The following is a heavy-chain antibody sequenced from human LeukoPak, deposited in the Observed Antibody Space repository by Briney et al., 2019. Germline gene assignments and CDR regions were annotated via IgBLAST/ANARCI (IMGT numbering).Heavy chain of an antibody. J-gene: IGHJ4*02. CDR2: IIPIFGTA. CDR1: GGTFSSYA. Sequence: GASVKVSCKASGGTFSSYAISWVRQAPGQGLEWMGGIIPIFGTANYAQKFQGRVTITRNTSISTAYMELSSLRSEDTAVYYCARGQAAAGTSSGFDYWGQGTLVTVSS. CDR3: ARGQAAAGTSSGFDY. D-gene: IGHD6-13*01. V-gene: IGHV1-69*05.